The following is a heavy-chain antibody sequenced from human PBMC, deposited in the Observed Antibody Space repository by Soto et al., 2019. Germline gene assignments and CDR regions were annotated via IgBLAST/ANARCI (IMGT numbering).Heavy chain of an antibody. V-gene: IGHV3-23*01. CDR1: GFPFINFA. J-gene: IGHJ4*02. CDR2: ISGTVSRT. CDR3: AKFGASGSYFPFDY. Sequence: PGGSLRLSCAASGFPFINFAMSWVRQSPGKGLEWVSAISGTVSRTWYADSVRGRFTVSRDNSKNTLYLQMNSLRDEDTAVYYCAKFGASGSYFPFDYWGPGTMVTV. D-gene: IGHD3-10*01.